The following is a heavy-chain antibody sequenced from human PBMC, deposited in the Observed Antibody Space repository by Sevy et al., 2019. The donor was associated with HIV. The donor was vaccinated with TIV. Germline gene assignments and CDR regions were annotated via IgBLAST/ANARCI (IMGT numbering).Heavy chain of an antibody. CDR3: ARSIAAAGTMYIWFDP. V-gene: IGHV1-69*06. CDR1: RGTFSSYA. Sequence: ASVKVSCKASRGTFSSYAISWVRQAPGQGLEWMGGIIPIFGTANYAQKFQGRVTITADKSTSTAYMELSSLRSEDTAVYYCARSIAAAGTMYIWFDPWGQGTLVTVSS. D-gene: IGHD6-13*01. CDR2: IIPIFGTA. J-gene: IGHJ5*02.